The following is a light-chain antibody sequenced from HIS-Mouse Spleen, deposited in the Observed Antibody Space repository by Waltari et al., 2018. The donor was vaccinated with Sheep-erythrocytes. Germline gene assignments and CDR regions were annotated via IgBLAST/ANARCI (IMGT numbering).Light chain of an antibody. V-gene: IGLV3-1*01. CDR3: QAWDSSTVV. Sequence: SYELTQPPSVSVSPGQTASITCSGDKLGDKYACWYQQKPGQSPVLVIYQDSKRPSGFPGRFSCSNSGNTATLTISGTQAMDEADYYCQAWDSSTVVFGGGTKLTVL. J-gene: IGLJ2*01. CDR2: QDS. CDR1: KLGDKY.